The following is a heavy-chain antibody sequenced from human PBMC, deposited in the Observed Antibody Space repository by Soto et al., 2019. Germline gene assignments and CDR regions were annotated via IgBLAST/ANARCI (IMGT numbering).Heavy chain of an antibody. CDR1: GYSFTNND. Sequence: ASVKVSCKASGYSFTNNDVTWVRQATGQGLEWMGWMNPGSGDTGYAQKFQGRVTMTRDISTATAYMELSSLRSDDTAIYYCGRIFDYWGQGTLVTVSS. V-gene: IGHV1-8*01. J-gene: IGHJ4*02. CDR2: MNPGSGDT. CDR3: GRIFDY.